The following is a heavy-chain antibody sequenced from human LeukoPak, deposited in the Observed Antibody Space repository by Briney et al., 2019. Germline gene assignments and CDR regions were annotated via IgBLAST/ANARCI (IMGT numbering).Heavy chain of an antibody. Sequence: SETLSLTCTVSGGSISSYYWSWIRQPPGKGLEWIGYIYYSGSTNYNPSLKSRVTISVDTSKNQFSLKLSSVTAADTAVYYCASLTNNSSGWRDRRSRISRGNAFDIWGQGTMVTVSS. J-gene: IGHJ3*02. CDR3: ASLTNNSSGWRDRRSRISRGNAFDI. CDR2: IYYSGST. V-gene: IGHV4-59*01. CDR1: GGSISSYY. D-gene: IGHD6-19*01.